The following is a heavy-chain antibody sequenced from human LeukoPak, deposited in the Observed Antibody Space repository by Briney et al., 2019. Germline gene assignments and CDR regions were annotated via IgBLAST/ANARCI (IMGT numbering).Heavy chain of an antibody. Sequence: GGSLRLSCAASGFTLSNTWMSWVRQAPGRGLEWVGHIKSKTDGGTTDYAAPVNGRFTISRDDSKNTLYLQMNSLKTEDTAVYYRTTERLVHDYWGQGTLVTVAT. CDR3: TTERLVHDY. CDR1: GFTLSNTW. V-gene: IGHV3-15*01. J-gene: IGHJ4*02. CDR2: IKSKTDGGTT. D-gene: IGHD3-10*01.